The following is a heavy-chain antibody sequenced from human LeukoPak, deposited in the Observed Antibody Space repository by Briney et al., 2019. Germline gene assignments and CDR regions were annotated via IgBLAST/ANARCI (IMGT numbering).Heavy chain of an antibody. J-gene: IGHJ6*03. CDR2: ISTVSTYT. CDR3: ARDGSGFYLYNYMDV. CDR1: GFTLSDYS. Sequence: GGSLRLSCAPPGFTLSDYSMNWVRQAPGKGLEWVASISTVSTYTFYADSVKGRFTISRDNVRNSLYLQMSSLGAEDTAVYYCARDGSGFYLYNYMDVWGKGTTVTVSS. V-gene: IGHV3-21*01. D-gene: IGHD6-25*01.